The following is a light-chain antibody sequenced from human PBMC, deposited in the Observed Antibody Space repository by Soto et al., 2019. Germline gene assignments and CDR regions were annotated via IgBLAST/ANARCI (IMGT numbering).Light chain of an antibody. CDR1: QSISSY. Sequence: DIQMTPSPSSLSASVGDRVTITRRASQSISSYLNWYQKTPGKAHTLLIYAAYSLQSGVPSRFSGSGSGTEFTLTISSLQSEDLAVYYCLHYNDWPRWTVGQGTKVDIK. CDR3: LHYNDWPRWT. V-gene: IGKV1-39*01. CDR2: AAY. J-gene: IGKJ1*01.